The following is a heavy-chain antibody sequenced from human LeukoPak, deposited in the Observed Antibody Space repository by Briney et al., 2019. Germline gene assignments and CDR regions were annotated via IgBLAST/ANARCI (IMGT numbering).Heavy chain of an antibody. CDR2: IYTSGST. V-gene: IGHV4-61*02. J-gene: IGHJ4*02. Sequence: PSQTLSLTCTVFGGSISSSSYYWSWIRQPAGKGLEWIGRIYTSGSTNYNPSLKSRATISVDTSKNQFSLKLSSVTAADTAVYYCARGRSYLLRKKSEFGYWGQGTLVTVAS. CDR1: GGSISSSSYY. D-gene: IGHD3-10*01. CDR3: ARGRSYLLRKKSEFGY.